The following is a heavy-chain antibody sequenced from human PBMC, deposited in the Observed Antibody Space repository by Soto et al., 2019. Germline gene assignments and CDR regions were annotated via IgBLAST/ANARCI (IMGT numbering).Heavy chain of an antibody. CDR3: AKVNGGTDAFDI. V-gene: IGHV3-30*18. CDR1: GFTFSSYG. J-gene: IGHJ3*02. D-gene: IGHD1-26*01. CDR2: ISYDGSNK. Sequence: QVQLVESGGGVVQPGRSLRLSCAASGFTFSSYGMHWVRQAPGKGLEWVAVISYDGSNKYYADSVKGRFTISRDNSKNTLYLQMNSLRAEDTAVYYCAKVNGGTDAFDIWGQGTMVTVSS.